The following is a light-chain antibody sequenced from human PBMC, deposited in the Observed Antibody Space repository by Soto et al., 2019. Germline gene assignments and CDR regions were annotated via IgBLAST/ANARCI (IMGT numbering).Light chain of an antibody. V-gene: IGKV3-11*01. CDR1: QSVRSY. Sequence: EIVLTQSPAPLYLSPGERATLSCRASQSVRSYLAWYQQSPGQAPRLLIYGASNWATGVPARLSGSGSGTNFTLTISILEPEYFAVYYCQQRGSSEPYTVGQGSKLAIK. CDR3: QQRGSSEPYT. CDR2: GAS. J-gene: IGKJ2*01.